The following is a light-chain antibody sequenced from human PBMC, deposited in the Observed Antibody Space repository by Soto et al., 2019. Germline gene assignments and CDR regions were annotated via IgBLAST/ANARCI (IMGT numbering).Light chain of an antibody. J-gene: IGKJ5*01. CDR2: DAS. Sequence: EIVLTHSPATLSLCPGEIAPLSCRASQSVSSYLAWYQQKPGQAPRLLIYDASNRATDIPARFSGSGSGTDFTLTISRLEPEDFAVYYCKQYNNWPPITFGQGTRLEIK. V-gene: IGKV3-11*01. CDR3: KQYNNWPPIT. CDR1: QSVSSY.